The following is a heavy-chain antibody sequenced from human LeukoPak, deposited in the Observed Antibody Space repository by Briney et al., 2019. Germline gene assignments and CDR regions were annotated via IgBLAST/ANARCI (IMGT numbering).Heavy chain of an antibody. CDR1: GGTFSSYA. CDR2: IIPIFGTA. D-gene: IGHD5-12*01. J-gene: IGHJ6*03. Sequence: GASVKVSCKASGGTFSSYAISWVRQAPGQGLEWMGGIIPIFGTANYAQKFQGRVTIAADESTSTAYMELRSLRSEDTAVYYGARGRIDSGYDLGDYCYYMDVWGKGTTVTVSS. V-gene: IGHV1-69*13. CDR3: ARGRIDSGYDLGDYCYYMDV.